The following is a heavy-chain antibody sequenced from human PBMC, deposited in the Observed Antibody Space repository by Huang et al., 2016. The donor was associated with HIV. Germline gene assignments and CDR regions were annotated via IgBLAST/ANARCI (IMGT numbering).Heavy chain of an antibody. CDR3: AKRGGAWGSPYAFDL. CDR1: GGSFNNFG. Sequence: QVQLVQSGAEVRKPGSSVKVSCRVSGGSFNNFGINWVRQAPGQGLEGMGGIIPRFGTRNDAQRFKDRVTITADETTGVVHLEVTSLRSDDTAVYFCAKRGGAWGSPYAFDLWGPGTMVTVSS. J-gene: IGHJ3*01. D-gene: IGHD3-16*01. CDR2: IIPRFGTR. V-gene: IGHV1-69*13.